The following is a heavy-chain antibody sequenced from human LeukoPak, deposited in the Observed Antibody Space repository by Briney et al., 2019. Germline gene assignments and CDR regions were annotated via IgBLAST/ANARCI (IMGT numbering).Heavy chain of an antibody. CDR2: IHSSGTT. CDR3: GRLNLPAVSGAFDY. J-gene: IGHJ4*02. Sequence: SETLSLTCTVSGGSISTYYWSWTRQPAGKGLEWIGRIHSSGTTHYNPSLRSRVTLSIDTSKNQFSLKLSSVTAADTAVYYCGRLNLPAVSGAFDYWGQGTLVTVSS. D-gene: IGHD2-2*01. V-gene: IGHV4-4*07. CDR1: GGSISTYY.